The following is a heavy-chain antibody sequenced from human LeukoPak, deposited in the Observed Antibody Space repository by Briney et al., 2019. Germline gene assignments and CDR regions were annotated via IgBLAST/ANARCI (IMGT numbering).Heavy chain of an antibody. CDR1: GYTFTNYD. CDR3: ARGISVRAHDN. V-gene: IGHV1-46*01. CDR2: INPRDGTT. D-gene: IGHD6-19*01. Sequence: ASVKVSCKASGYTFTNYDLHWVRQAPGHGLEWMGIINPRDGTTTYAQKFRGRLTMTRDTSTVYMELSSLRSGDTAVYYCARGISVRAHDNWGQGTLVSVSS. J-gene: IGHJ4*02.